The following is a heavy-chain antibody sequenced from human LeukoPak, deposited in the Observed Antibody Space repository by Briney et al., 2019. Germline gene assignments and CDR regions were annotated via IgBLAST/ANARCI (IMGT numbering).Heavy chain of an antibody. V-gene: IGHV1-18*01. D-gene: IGHD2-15*01. J-gene: IGHJ4*02. CDR3: ARNGGAVVSAAVPFDY. CDR2: ISAYNDNT. CDR1: GYTFISYG. Sequence: ASVKVSCKASGYTFISYGISWVRQAPGQGLEWMGWISAYNDNTNYAQKLQGRVTMTTDTSTSTAYIELRSLRSDDTAVYYCARNGGAVVSAAVPFDYWGQGTLVTVSP.